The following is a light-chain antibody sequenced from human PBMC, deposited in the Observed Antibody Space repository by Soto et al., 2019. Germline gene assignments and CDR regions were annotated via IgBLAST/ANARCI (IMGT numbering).Light chain of an antibody. CDR3: QQRAHWPPYT. CDR2: DAS. J-gene: IGKJ2*01. Sequence: EIVLTQSPATLSLSPGERGTLSCRASQSVSSYLAWYQQKPGQAPRLLIYDASNRATGIPARFSGSGSGTDFTLTISSLEPEDFAVYYCQQRAHWPPYTFGQGTTVEIK. V-gene: IGKV3-11*01. CDR1: QSVSSY.